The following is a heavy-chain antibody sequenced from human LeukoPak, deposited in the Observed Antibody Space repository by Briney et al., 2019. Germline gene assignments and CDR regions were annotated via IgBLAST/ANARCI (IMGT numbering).Heavy chain of an antibody. V-gene: IGHV4-59*08. J-gene: IGHJ4*02. CDR3: ARLGIAAANDY. Sequence: PSEALSLTCTVSGGSISSYYGSWIRQPPGKGLEWIGYIYYSGSTNYNPSLKSRVTISVDTSKNQFSLKLSSVTAADTAVYYCARLGIAAANDYWGQGTMVTVSS. CDR2: IYYSGST. CDR1: GGSISSYY. D-gene: IGHD6-13*01.